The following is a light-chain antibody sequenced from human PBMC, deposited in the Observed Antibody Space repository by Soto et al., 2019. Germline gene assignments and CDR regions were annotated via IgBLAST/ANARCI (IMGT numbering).Light chain of an antibody. CDR3: CSYAASGA. Sequence: QSALTQPPSASGSPGQSVAISCTGTSSDIGGYNYVSWYQQHPGKAPKLIIYEVTKRPSGVPDRFSGSKSGNTASLTVSGLQAEDEADYYCCSYAASGAFGGGTKLTVL. V-gene: IGLV2-8*01. CDR1: SSDIGGYNY. J-gene: IGLJ3*02. CDR2: EVT.